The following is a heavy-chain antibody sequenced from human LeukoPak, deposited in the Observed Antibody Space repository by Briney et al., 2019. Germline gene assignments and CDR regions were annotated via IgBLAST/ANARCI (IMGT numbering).Heavy chain of an antibody. Sequence: GGSLRLSCAASGFTFSSYAMHWVRQAPGKGLEWVAVISYDGSNKYYADSVKGRFTISRDNSKNTLYLQMNSLRAEDTAVYYCARVTHDYDPIFDYWGQGTLVTVSS. V-gene: IGHV3-30-3*01. CDR3: ARVTHDYDPIFDY. J-gene: IGHJ4*02. D-gene: IGHD4-17*01. CDR1: GFTFSSYA. CDR2: ISYDGSNK.